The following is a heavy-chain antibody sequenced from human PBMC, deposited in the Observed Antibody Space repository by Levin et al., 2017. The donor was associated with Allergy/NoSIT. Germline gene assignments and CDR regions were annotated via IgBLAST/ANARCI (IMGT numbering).Heavy chain of an antibody. D-gene: IGHD1-26*01. CDR2: IYYSGST. CDR3: ATQRSGGYFDY. J-gene: IGHJ4*02. CDR1: GGSISSGDYY. Sequence: SETLSLTCTVSGGSISSGDYYWSWIRQPPGKGLEWIGYIYYSGSTYYSPSLKSRFTISVDTSKNQFSLKLSSVTAADTAVYYGATQRSGGYFDYWGQGTLVTVSS. V-gene: IGHV4-30-4*01.